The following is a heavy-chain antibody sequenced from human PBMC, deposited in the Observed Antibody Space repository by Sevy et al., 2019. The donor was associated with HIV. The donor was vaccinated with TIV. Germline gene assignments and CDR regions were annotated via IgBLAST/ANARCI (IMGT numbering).Heavy chain of an antibody. Sequence: GGSLRLSCAASGFTFSSYNMNWVRHAPGKGLEWVSSISGLSNYIYYADSMKGRFTISRDNAKNSLYLQMNSLRAEDTAVYYCARGPPDGSYDYFDYWGQGTLVTVSS. D-gene: IGHD1-26*01. CDR2: ISGLSNYI. CDR1: GFTFSSYN. V-gene: IGHV3-21*01. CDR3: ARGPPDGSYDYFDY. J-gene: IGHJ4*02.